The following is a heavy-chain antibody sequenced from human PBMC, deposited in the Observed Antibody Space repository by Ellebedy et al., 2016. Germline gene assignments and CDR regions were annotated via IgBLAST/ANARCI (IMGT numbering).Heavy chain of an antibody. Sequence: GESLKISCVASGFTFRNFFMSWVRQAPGGGLEWISTISGDGDTTFSADSVKGRFTISRDNSRYTLYLQMNSLRAEDTAVYYCYYGHYSGSWGQGTLVTVSS. CDR2: ISGDGDTT. D-gene: IGHD4-17*01. J-gene: IGHJ4*02. CDR1: GFTFRNFF. V-gene: IGHV3-23*01. CDR3: YYGHYSGS.